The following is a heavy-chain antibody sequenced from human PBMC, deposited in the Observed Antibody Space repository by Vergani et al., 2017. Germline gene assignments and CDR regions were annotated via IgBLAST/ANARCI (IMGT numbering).Heavy chain of an antibody. Sequence: QMQLVQSGAEVKKTGSSVKVSCKASGYTFTYRYLHWVRQAPGQALEWLGWITPFNGNTNYAQKFQDRVTITRDRSMSTAYMELSSLRSEDTAMYYCARSHGSGSYYNPADWFDPWGQGTLVTVSS. J-gene: IGHJ5*02. CDR1: GYTFTYRY. V-gene: IGHV1-45*02. CDR2: ITPFNGNT. D-gene: IGHD3-10*01. CDR3: ARSHGSGSYYNPADWFDP.